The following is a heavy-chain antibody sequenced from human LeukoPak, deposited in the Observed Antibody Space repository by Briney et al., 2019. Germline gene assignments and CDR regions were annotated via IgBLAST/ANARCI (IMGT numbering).Heavy chain of an antibody. CDR3: ARGTFYGGNSPFAFDI. J-gene: IGHJ3*02. CDR1: GFTFSSYS. CDR2: ISSSSSTI. D-gene: IGHD4-23*01. Sequence: TGGSLRLSCAASGFTFSSYSMNWVRQAPGKGLEWVSYISSSSSTIYYADSVKGRFTISRDNAKNSLYLQMNSLRDEDTAVYYCARGTFYGGNSPFAFDIWGQGTMVTVSS. V-gene: IGHV3-48*02.